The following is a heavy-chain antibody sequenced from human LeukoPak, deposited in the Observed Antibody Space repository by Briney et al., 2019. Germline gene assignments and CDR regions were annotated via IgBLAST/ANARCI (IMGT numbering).Heavy chain of an antibody. J-gene: IGHJ4*02. CDR3: ARAVGSSGCDY. V-gene: IGHV3-7*01. CDR1: GFTFNNYW. CDR2: ISQDGSEK. Sequence: GGSLRLSCAASGFTFNNYWLTWVRQAPGKGLEWVAKISQDGSEKYYVDSVKGRFTISRDSGKNSLYLQMNSLRAEDTAVHYCARAVGSSGCDYWGQGTLVTVSS. D-gene: IGHD6-19*01.